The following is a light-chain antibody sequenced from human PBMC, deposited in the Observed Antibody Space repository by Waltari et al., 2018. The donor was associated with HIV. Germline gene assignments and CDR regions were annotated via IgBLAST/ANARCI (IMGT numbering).Light chain of an antibody. J-gene: IGLJ3*02. CDR1: SIGSKS. V-gene: IGLV3-21*02. CDR2: DDN. Sequence: SYFLTQSPSVSVAPGQPARITCSGTSIGSKSVHRNQEKPGQSPVLVVFDDNDRPSGIPEGFVGSNSGNTATLTISRVEAGDEADYSCQVWDSDPDHPVFGGGTQLTVL. CDR3: QVWDSDPDHPV.